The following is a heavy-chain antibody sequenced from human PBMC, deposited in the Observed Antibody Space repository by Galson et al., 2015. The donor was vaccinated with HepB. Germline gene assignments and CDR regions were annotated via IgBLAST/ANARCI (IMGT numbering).Heavy chain of an antibody. CDR1: GFTFSDYY. Sequence: SLRLSCAASGFTFSDYYMSWIRQAPGKGLEWVSYISSSSSYTNYADSVKGRFTISRDNAKNSLYLQMNSLRAEDTAVYYCARVPGDSSSWVSYGMDVWGQGTTVTVSS. CDR2: ISSSSSYT. CDR3: ARVPGDSSSWVSYGMDV. D-gene: IGHD6-13*01. V-gene: IGHV3-11*06. J-gene: IGHJ6*02.